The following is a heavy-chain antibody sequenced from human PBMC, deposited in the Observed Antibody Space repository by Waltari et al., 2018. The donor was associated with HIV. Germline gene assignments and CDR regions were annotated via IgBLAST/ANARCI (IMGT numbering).Heavy chain of an antibody. CDR2: INQSGST. J-gene: IGHJ4*02. Sequence: QVQLQQWGAGLLKPSETLSLNCAVYGGSFSGYYWSWIGQPPGKGLECLGEINQSGSTNYNPFSKSRVTISVDTSKNQFSLKLSSVTAADTAVYYCARAGVGRRPLDYWGQGTLVTVSS. CDR3: ARAGVGRRPLDY. V-gene: IGHV4-34*01. CDR1: GGSFSGYY. D-gene: IGHD3-10*01.